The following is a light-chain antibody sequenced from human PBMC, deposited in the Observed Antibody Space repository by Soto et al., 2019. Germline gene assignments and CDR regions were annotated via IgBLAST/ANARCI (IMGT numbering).Light chain of an antibody. J-gene: IGLJ2*01. V-gene: IGLV2-23*02. CDR1: SSDVGSYNL. CDR2: EVS. CDR3: CSYAGSSPVV. Sequence: QSALTQPASVSGSPGQSITISCTGTSSDVGSYNLDSWYQQHPGKAPKLMIYEVSKRPSGVSNRFSGSKSGNTASLTISGLQAEDEADYYCCSYAGSSPVVFGGGTKLTVL.